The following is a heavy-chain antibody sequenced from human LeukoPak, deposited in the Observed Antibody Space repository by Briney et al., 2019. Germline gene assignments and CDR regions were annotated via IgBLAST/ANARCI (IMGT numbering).Heavy chain of an antibody. V-gene: IGHV3-21*01. D-gene: IGHD6-6*01. Sequence: GGSLRLSCAASGFTFSSYSMNWVRQAPGKGLEWVSSISSSSSYIYYADSVKGRFTISRDNAKNSLYLQMNSLRAEDTAVYYCARDSIASSKPFDYWGQGTLVTVSS. J-gene: IGHJ4*02. CDR1: GFTFSSYS. CDR3: ARDSIASSKPFDY. CDR2: ISSSSSYI.